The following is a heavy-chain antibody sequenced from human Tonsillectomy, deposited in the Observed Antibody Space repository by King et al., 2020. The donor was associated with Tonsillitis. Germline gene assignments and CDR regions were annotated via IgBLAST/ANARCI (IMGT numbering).Heavy chain of an antibody. CDR3: ARMTTVVKGRGGFFDY. D-gene: IGHD4-23*01. Sequence: VQLVESGAEVKKPGASVKVSCKASGYTFTSYGISWVRQAPGQGLEWMGWISAYNGNTNYAQKLQGRVTMTKHTSTSTAYMELRSLRSDDTAVYYCARMTTVVKGRGGFFDYWGQGTLVTVSS. J-gene: IGHJ4*02. V-gene: IGHV1-18*01. CDR1: GYTFTSYG. CDR2: ISAYNGNT.